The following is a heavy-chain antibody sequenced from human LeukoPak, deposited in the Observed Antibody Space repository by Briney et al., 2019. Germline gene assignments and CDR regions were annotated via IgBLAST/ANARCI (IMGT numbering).Heavy chain of an antibody. Sequence: PSETLSLTYTVSGDSISSYYWSWIRQSPGKGLEWIGYIYYSGSTNYNPSLKSRVTISVDTSKNQFSLKLSSVTAADTAVYYCARSGSWGAFDIWGQGTMVTVSS. D-gene: IGHD7-27*01. CDR3: ARSGSWGAFDI. J-gene: IGHJ3*02. V-gene: IGHV4-59*01. CDR1: GDSISSYY. CDR2: IYYSGST.